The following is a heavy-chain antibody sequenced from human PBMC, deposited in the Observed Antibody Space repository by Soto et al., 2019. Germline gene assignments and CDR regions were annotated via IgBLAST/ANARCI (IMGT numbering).Heavy chain of an antibody. D-gene: IGHD3-16*01. CDR2: IYYNGYT. J-gene: IGHJ3*02. Sequence: QVQLQESGPGLVKPSETLSLTCTVSGGSISSNYWSWIRQPPGKGLEWIGYIYYNGYTSYNPSLMSRVTISVDTSTTQFSLKLSSVTAADTVVYYRARERGAYAFEIWGQGTMVSVSS. CDR1: GGSISSNY. V-gene: IGHV4-59*01. CDR3: ARERGAYAFEI.